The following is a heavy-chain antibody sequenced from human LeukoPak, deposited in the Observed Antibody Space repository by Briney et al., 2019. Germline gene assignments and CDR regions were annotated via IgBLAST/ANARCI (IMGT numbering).Heavy chain of an antibody. V-gene: IGHV4-39*01. CDR3: ARSLRFLEPYDY. D-gene: IGHD3-3*01. CDR1: GGSISSSSYY. Sequence: PSETLSLTCTVSGGSISSSSYYWGWIRQPPGKGLEWIGSIYYSGSTYYNPSLKSRVTISVDTSKNQFSLKLSSVTAADTAVYYCARSLRFLEPYDYWGQGTLVTVSS. J-gene: IGHJ4*02. CDR2: IYYSGST.